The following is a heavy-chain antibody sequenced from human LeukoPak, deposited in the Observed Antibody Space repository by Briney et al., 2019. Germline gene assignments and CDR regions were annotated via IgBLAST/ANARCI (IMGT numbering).Heavy chain of an antibody. J-gene: IGHJ6*02. CDR1: GFTFSSYA. D-gene: IGHD3-10*01. Sequence: GGSLRLSCAASGFTFSSYAMYSVRQAPGKGLEWVAVISYDGSNKYYADSVKGPFTISRDNSKNTLYLQMNSLRAEDTAVYYCARDMVRGVNNYYYGMDVWGQGTTVTVSS. CDR2: ISYDGSNK. CDR3: ARDMVRGVNNYYYGMDV. V-gene: IGHV3-30-3*01.